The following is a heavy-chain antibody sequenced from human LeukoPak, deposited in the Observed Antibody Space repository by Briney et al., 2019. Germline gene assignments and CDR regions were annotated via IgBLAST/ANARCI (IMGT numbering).Heavy chain of an antibody. Sequence: SSETLSLTCAVYGGSFSGYYWSWIRQPPGKGLEWIGEINHSGSTNYNPSLKSRVTISVDTSKNQFSLKLSSVTAADTAVYYCARSRNRIWTAFDIWGQGTMVTVSS. CDR3: ARSRNRIWTAFDI. V-gene: IGHV4-34*01. D-gene: IGHD3-3*01. CDR2: INHSGST. J-gene: IGHJ3*02. CDR1: GGSFSGYY.